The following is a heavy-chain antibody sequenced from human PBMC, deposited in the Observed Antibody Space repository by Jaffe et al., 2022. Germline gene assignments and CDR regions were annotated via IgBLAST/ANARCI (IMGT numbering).Heavy chain of an antibody. CDR3: ARGVLNCSGGSCYFPRAYYYYYYMDV. CDR2: INHSGST. Sequence: QVQLQQWGAGLLKPSETLSLTCAVYGGSFSGYYWSWIRQPPGKGLEWIGEINHSGSTNYNPSLKSRVTISVDTSKNQFSLKLSSVTAADTAVYYCARGVLNCSGGSCYFPRAYYYYYYMDVWGKGTTVTVSS. D-gene: IGHD2-15*01. CDR1: GGSFSGYY. V-gene: IGHV4-34*01. J-gene: IGHJ6*03.